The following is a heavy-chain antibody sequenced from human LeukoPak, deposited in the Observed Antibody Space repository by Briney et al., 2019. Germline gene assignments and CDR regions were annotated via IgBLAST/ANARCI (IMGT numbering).Heavy chain of an antibody. CDR3: ATVFGPFLRPKYAFDI. CDR2: FDPEDGET. CDR1: GYTLTELS. J-gene: IGHJ3*02. V-gene: IGHV1-24*01. Sequence: ASVKVSCKXSGYTLTELSMHWVRQAPRKGLEWMGGFDPEDGETIYAQKFQGRVTMTEDTSTDTAYMELSSLRSEDTAVYYCATVFGPFLRPKYAFDIWGQGTMVTVSS. D-gene: IGHD3-3*02.